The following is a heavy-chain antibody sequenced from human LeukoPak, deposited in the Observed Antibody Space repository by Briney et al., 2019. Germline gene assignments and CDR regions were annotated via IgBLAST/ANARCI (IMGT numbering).Heavy chain of an antibody. J-gene: IGHJ5*02. D-gene: IGHD3-10*01. CDR3: ATKGVTMVRGVITSLNWFDP. Sequence: ASVKVSCKASGYTFTSYYMHWVRQAPGKGLEWMGGFDPEDGETIYAQKFQGRVTMTEDTSTDTAYMELSSLRSEDTAVYYRATKGVTMVRGVITSLNWFDPWGQGTLVTVSS. V-gene: IGHV1-24*01. CDR2: FDPEDGET. CDR1: GYTFTSYY.